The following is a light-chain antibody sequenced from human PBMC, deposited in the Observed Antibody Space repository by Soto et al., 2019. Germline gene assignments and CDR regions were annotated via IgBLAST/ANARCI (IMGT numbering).Light chain of an antibody. CDR3: QQYNNWLT. J-gene: IGKJ4*01. Sequence: EIVMTQSPATLSVSPGERATLSCRASKSVSSNLAWYQQKPGQAPRLLIYGASTRATGIPARFSGSGSGTEFTLTISSLQSEDFSVYYCQQYNNWLTFDGGTKVEIK. V-gene: IGKV3D-15*01. CDR2: GAS. CDR1: KSVSSN.